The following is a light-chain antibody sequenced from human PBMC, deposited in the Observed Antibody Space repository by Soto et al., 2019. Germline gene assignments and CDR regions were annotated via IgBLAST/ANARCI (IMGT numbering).Light chain of an antibody. CDR3: QQLNSYPWT. J-gene: IGKJ1*01. Sequence: DIQVTQSPSFLSASVGDRVTITCRASQGISSYLAWYQQKPGKAPKLLIYAASTLQSGAPSRVSGSGSGTEFTLTISSLQPEDFATYYCQQLNSYPWTFGQGTKVEIK. CDR2: AAS. CDR1: QGISSY. V-gene: IGKV1-9*01.